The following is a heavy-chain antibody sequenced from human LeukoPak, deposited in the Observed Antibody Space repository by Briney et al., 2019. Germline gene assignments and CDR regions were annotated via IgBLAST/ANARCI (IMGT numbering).Heavy chain of an antibody. J-gene: IGHJ5*02. D-gene: IGHD6-6*01. CDR1: GYTFTSYW. Sequence: GESLKISCQSSGYTFTSYWIGWVRQMPGKGLQWMGIIYPGDSDTTYSPSFQGQVTISADKSISTAYLQLSSLKASDTAIYYCARLIVGSSSTGWFDPWGQGTLVTVSS. CDR3: ARLIVGSSSTGWFDP. V-gene: IGHV5-51*01. CDR2: IYPGDSDT.